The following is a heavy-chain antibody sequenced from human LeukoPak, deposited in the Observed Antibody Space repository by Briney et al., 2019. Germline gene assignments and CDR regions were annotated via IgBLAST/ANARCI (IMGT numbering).Heavy chain of an antibody. V-gene: IGHV3-48*02. CDR3: ARERYDYGDYVLDY. CDR2: ISSSSSTI. Sequence: PGGSLRLSCAASGFTFSSYSMNWVRQAPGKGLEWVSYISSSSSTIYYADSVKGRFTISRDNAKNSLYLQMYSLRDEDTAVYYCARERYDYGDYVLDYWGQGTLVTVSS. J-gene: IGHJ4*02. CDR1: GFTFSSYS. D-gene: IGHD4-17*01.